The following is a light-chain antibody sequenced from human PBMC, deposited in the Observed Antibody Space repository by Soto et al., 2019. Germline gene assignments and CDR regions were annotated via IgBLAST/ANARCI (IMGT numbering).Light chain of an antibody. J-gene: IGLJ1*01. Sequence: QSVLSQPASMSGSPGQSITIPCSGASSDIGLYNYVSWYQHHPGKAPKLLISEVNIRPSGLSDRFSGSKAGNTASLTISGLQPEDEADYYCSSFRSTSSPPYVFGNGTKVTVL. CDR1: SSDIGLYNY. CDR3: SSFRSTSSPPYV. V-gene: IGLV2-14*01. CDR2: EVN.